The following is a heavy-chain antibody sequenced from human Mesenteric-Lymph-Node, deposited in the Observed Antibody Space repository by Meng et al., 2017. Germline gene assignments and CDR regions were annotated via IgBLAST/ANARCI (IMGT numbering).Heavy chain of an antibody. D-gene: IGHD3-16*01. V-gene: IGHV3-53*05. J-gene: IGHJ4*02. CDR3: ARRDADYVLDY. Sequence: GESLKISCAASGFTVSSNYMSWVRQAPGKGFEWVSVMYTGGSTYYADSVKGRFTISRDMSKNTLYLQMNRLRADDTAVYYCARRDADYVLDYWGQGTLVTVSS. CDR1: GFTVSSNY. CDR2: MYTGGST.